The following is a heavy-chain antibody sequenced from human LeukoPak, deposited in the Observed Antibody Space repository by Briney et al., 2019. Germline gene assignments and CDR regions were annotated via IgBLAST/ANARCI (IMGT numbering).Heavy chain of an antibody. D-gene: IGHD1-7*01. J-gene: IGHJ4*02. CDR3: ARVKRHKEQNWNSLDY. Sequence: PGGSLRLSCAASGFTFSSYSMNWVRQAPGKGLEWVSSISSSSSYIYYADSVKGRFTISRDNAKNSLYLQMNSLRAEDTAVYYCARVKRHKEQNWNSLDYWGQGTLVTVSS. V-gene: IGHV3-21*01. CDR2: ISSSSSYI. CDR1: GFTFSSYS.